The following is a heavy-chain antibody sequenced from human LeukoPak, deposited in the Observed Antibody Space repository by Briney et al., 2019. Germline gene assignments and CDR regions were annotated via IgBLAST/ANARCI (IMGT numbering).Heavy chain of an antibody. CDR1: GFTFSSYG. Sequence: PGGSLRLSCAASGFTFSSYGMHWVRQAPGKGLEWVAVIWYDGSNKYYADSVKGRFTISRDSSKNTLYPQMNSLRAEDTAVYYCARGDLVFDPWGQGTLVTVSS. D-gene: IGHD2-15*01. CDR2: IWYDGSNK. J-gene: IGHJ5*02. V-gene: IGHV3-33*01. CDR3: ARGDLVFDP.